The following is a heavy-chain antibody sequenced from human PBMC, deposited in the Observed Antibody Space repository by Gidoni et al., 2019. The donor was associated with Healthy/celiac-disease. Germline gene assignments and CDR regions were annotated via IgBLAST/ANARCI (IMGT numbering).Heavy chain of an antibody. V-gene: IGHV3-11*01. Sequence: QVQLVESGRGLVKPGGSLRLYCAASGFTFSYYYMSWIRQAPGKGLEGVSYISSSGSTIYYADSVKGRFTISRDNAKNSLYLQMNSLRAEDTAVYYCARLRSTNYSGTRYFDYWGQGTLVTVSS. CDR1: GFTFSYYY. CDR3: ARLRSTNYSGTRYFDY. CDR2: ISSSGSTI. D-gene: IGHD5-12*01. J-gene: IGHJ4*02.